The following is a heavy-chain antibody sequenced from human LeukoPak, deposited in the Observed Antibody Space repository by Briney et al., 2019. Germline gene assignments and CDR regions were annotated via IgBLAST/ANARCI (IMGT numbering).Heavy chain of an antibody. CDR3: ARDKGVDNSGYYNGFFDF. D-gene: IGHD3-22*01. J-gene: IGHJ4*02. CDR2: ISGSGDRT. CDR1: GFTFSSYA. V-gene: IGHV3-23*01. Sequence: GGSLRLSCAASGFTFSSYAMSWVRQAPGKGLDWVSGISGSGDRTHYADSVKGRFTISRDNSKNTMYLQMNSLRAEDTAVYYCARDKGVDNSGYYNGFFDFWGQGTLVTVSS.